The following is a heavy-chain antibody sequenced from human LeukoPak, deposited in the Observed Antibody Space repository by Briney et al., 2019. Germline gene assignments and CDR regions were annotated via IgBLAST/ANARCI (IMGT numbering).Heavy chain of an antibody. CDR2: IYYSGST. CDR3: ARGVRELELRRAYFDY. V-gene: IGHV4-61*01. CDR1: GGSVSSGSYY. Sequence: SETLSLTCTVSGGSVSSGSYYWSWIRQPPGKGLEWIGYIYYSGSTNYNPSLKSRVTISVDTSKNQFSLKLSSVTAADTAVYYCARGVRELELRRAYFDYWGQGTLVTVSS. J-gene: IGHJ4*02. D-gene: IGHD1-7*01.